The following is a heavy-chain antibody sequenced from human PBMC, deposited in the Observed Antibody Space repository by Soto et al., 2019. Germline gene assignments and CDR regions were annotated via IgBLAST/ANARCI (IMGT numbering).Heavy chain of an antibody. J-gene: IGHJ4*02. D-gene: IGHD3-10*01. V-gene: IGHV1-69*02. CDR1: GGTFSSYT. Sequence: QVQLVQSGAEVKKPGSSVKVSCKASGGTFSSYTISWVRQAPGQGLEWMGRIIPILGIANYAQKFQGRVTITADKSTSTAHMGLSSLRSEDMAVYYRAGGGECGSGCWGQGTLVTVSS. CDR2: IIPILGIA. CDR3: AGGGECGSGC.